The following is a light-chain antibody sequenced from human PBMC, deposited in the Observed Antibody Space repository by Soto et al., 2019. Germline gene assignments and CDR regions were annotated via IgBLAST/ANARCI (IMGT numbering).Light chain of an antibody. CDR2: DAS. Sequence: EIVLTQSPATPSLSLGESATLSCRASQSVSSYLAWYQQKPGQGPRLLIYDASNRATGVSARFSGSGYGTDFTLTISSLEPDDFAVYYCHQRSSWPRGTFGQGTKVEIK. J-gene: IGKJ1*01. V-gene: IGKV3-11*01. CDR1: QSVSSY. CDR3: HQRSSWPRGT.